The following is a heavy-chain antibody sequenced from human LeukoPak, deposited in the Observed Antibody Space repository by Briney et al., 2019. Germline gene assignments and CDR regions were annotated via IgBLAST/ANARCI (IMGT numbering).Heavy chain of an antibody. D-gene: IGHD3-22*01. Sequence: ASVKVSCKASGYTFSNYYMYWVRQAPGQGLEWMGLINPSGGSTNYAQKFQGRVTMTRDMSTSTVYMELSSLRSEDTAFYYCARRGITMIIVAGFDYWGQGTLVTVSS. V-gene: IGHV1-46*01. CDR1: GYTFSNYY. CDR2: INPSGGST. J-gene: IGHJ4*02. CDR3: ARRGITMIIVAGFDY.